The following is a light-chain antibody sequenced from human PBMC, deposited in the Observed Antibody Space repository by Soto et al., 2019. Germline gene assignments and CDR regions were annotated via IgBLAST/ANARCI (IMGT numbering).Light chain of an antibody. CDR1: DNIGSN. V-gene: IGKV1-39*01. J-gene: IGKJ4*01. CDR3: QQSYKILT. Sequence: DVQMTQSSSSLSASVGDRVIITCRASDNIGSNLNWYQHQTGTAPKLLIYAASSLQGGVPSRFSGSGYGTQFTLTISGLQTEDFATYYCQQSYKILTFGGGTWVDI. CDR2: AAS.